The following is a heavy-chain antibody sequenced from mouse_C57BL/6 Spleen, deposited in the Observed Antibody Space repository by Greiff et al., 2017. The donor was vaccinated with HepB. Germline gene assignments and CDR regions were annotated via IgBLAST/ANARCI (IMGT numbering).Heavy chain of an antibody. Sequence: EVQLVESGGGLVKPGGSLKLSCAASGFTFSSYAMYWVRQTPEKRLEWVATISDGGSYTYYPDNVKGRFTISRDNAKNNLYLQMSHLQSEDTAMYYCARDYGYDDGFSDYWGQGTTLTVSS. J-gene: IGHJ2*01. V-gene: IGHV5-4*01. CDR3: ARDYGYDDGFSDY. D-gene: IGHD2-14*01. CDR1: GFTFSSYA. CDR2: ISDGGSYT.